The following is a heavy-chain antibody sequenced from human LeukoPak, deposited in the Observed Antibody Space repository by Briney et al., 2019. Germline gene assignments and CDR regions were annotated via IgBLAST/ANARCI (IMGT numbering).Heavy chain of an antibody. CDR3: ARRVGVVDY. D-gene: IGHD2-21*01. Sequence: PSETLSLTCAVYGGSFSGYYWSWIRQPPGKGLEWIGEINHSGSTNYNPSLKSRVTISVDTSKNQFSLKLSSVTAADTAVYYCARRVGVVDYWGQGTLVTVSS. CDR1: GGSFSGYY. CDR2: INHSGST. V-gene: IGHV4-34*01. J-gene: IGHJ4*02.